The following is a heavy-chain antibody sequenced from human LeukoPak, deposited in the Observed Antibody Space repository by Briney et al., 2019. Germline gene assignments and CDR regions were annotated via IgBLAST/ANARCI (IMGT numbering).Heavy chain of an antibody. CDR1: GGSISSGGYS. CDR2: IYHSGST. V-gene: IGHV4-30-2*02. D-gene: IGHD3-10*01. J-gene: IGHJ4*02. Sequence: PSETLSLTCAVSGGSISSGGYSWSWIRQPPGKGLEWIGYIYHSGSTNYNPSLKSRVTISVDTSKNQFSLKLSSVTAADTAVYYCGITMVRGVIIYGIDYWGQGTLVTVSS. CDR3: GITMVRGVIIYGIDY.